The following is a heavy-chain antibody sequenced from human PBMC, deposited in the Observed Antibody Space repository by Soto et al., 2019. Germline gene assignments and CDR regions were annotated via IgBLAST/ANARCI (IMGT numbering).Heavy chain of an antibody. CDR2: IIPIFGTA. Sequence: SVKVSCKASGGTFSSYAISWVRQAPGQGLEWMGGIIPIFGTANYAQKFQGRVTITADKSTSTAYMELSSLRSEDTAVYYCASLQGRGPNYSMDVWGQGTTVTVS. CDR3: ASLQGRGPNYSMDV. V-gene: IGHV1-69*06. J-gene: IGHJ6*02. CDR1: GGTFSSYA.